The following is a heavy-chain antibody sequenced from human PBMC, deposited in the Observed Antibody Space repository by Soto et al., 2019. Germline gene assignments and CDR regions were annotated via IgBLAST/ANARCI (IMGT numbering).Heavy chain of an antibody. CDR1: GGSISSGGYY. CDR2: IYYSGST. V-gene: IGHV4-31*03. Sequence: QVQLQESGPGLVKPSQTLSLTCTVSGGSISSGGYYWSWIRQHPGKGLEWIGYIYYSGSTYYNPSLTSRVTISVDPSKNQFSLKLSSVTAADTAVYYCARAPDPYYYDSSGFLSFDYWGQGTLVTVSS. J-gene: IGHJ4*02. CDR3: ARAPDPYYYDSSGFLSFDY. D-gene: IGHD3-22*01.